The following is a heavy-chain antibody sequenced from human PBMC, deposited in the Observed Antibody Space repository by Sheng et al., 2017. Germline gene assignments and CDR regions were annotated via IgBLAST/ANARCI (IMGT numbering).Heavy chain of an antibody. CDR3: AKYILAAGHYYFD. J-gene: IGHJ4*01. Sequence: EVQLVESGGGLVQPGGSLRLSCAASGFTFNTHAMGWVRQTPDKGLEWISGISGSGDSTYHADSVRGRFSISRDNSKNTLYLQMNSLRVEDTAVYYCAKYILAAGHYYFD. V-gene: IGHV3-23*04. CDR1: GFTFNTHA. D-gene: IGHD6-13*01. CDR2: ISGSGDST.